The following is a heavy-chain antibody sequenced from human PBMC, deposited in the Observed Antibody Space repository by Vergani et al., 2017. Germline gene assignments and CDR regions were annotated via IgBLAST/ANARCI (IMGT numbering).Heavy chain of an antibody. CDR1: GFTFSSYS. V-gene: IGHV3-21*01. J-gene: IGHJ4*02. CDR2: ISSSSSYI. Sequence: EVQLVESGGGLVQPGGSLRLSCAASGFTFSSYSMNWVRQAPGKGLEWVSSISSSSSYIYYADSVKGRFTISRDNAKNSLYLQMNSLRAEDTAVYYCASSGVVVTGPTPDGWGQGTLVTVSS. CDR3: ASSGVVVTGPTPDG. D-gene: IGHD2-21*02.